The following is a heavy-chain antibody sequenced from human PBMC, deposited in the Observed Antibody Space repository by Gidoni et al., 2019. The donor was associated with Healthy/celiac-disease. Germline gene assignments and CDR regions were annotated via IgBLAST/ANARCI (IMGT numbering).Heavy chain of an antibody. Sequence: QVQLVESGGGVFQSGRSLRLSCAASGFTFSSYGMHWVRQAPGKGLEWVAVISYDGSNKDYADSVKGRFTISRDNSKNTQYLQMKSLRAEDTAVYYCAKDDADEWELRFAFDIWGQGTMVTVSS. CDR1: GFTFSSYG. J-gene: IGHJ3*02. CDR2: ISYDGSNK. CDR3: AKDDADEWELRFAFDI. D-gene: IGHD1-26*01. V-gene: IGHV3-30*18.